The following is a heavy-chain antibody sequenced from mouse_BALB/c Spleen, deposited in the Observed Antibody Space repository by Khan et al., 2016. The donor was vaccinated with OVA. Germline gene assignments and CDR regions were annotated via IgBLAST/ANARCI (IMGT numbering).Heavy chain of an antibody. J-gene: IGHJ2*01. CDR3: ARIYGWDFDY. CDR2: ISYSGNT. V-gene: IGHV3-2*02. D-gene: IGHD1-1*01. Sequence: QLEESGPGLVKPSQSLSLTCTVTGYSITSDYAWNWIRQFPGNKLEWMGHISYSGNTKYNPSLKSRISITRDTSKNQFFLQLNSVTTEDKATYECARIYGWDFDYWGQGTTLTVSS. CDR1: GYSITSDYA.